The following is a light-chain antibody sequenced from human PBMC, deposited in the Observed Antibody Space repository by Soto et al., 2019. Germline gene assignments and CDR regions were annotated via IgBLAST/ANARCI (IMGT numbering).Light chain of an antibody. CDR3: QQYNDYSWT. J-gene: IGKJ1*01. Sequence: DIQMTQSPSTLSASVGDRVAITCRASQSISIWLAWYQQKPGKAPKLLIYKASSLESGVPSRFNGRGSGTEFTLTISSLQPDDFATYYCQQYNDYSWTFGQGTKVEIK. CDR1: QSISIW. V-gene: IGKV1-5*03. CDR2: KAS.